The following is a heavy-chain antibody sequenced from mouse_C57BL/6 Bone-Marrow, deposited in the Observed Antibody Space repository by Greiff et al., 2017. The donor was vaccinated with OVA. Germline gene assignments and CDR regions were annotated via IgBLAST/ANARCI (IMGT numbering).Heavy chain of an antibody. CDR2: INPNNGGT. J-gene: IGHJ3*01. CDR3: ARDGVYYGNSAWFAY. D-gene: IGHD2-1*01. CDR1: GYTFTDYN. Sequence: EVKLQQSGPELVKPGASVKIPCKASGYTFTDYNMDWVKQSHGKSLEWIGDINPNNGGTIYNQKFKGKATLTVDKSSSTAYMELRSLTSEDTAVYYCARDGVYYGNSAWFAYWGQGTLVTVSA. V-gene: IGHV1-18*01.